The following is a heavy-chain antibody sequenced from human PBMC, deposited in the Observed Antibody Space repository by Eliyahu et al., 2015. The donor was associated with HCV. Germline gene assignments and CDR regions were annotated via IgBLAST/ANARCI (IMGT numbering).Heavy chain of an antibody. J-gene: IGHJ5*02. CDR3: ASGGGGXAVAGTGGWFDP. CDR2: MHYSGST. CDR1: GGSISSYY. D-gene: IGHD6-19*01. Sequence: QVQLQESGPGLVKPSETLSLTCTVSGGSISSYYWSWIRQPPGKGLEWIGYMHYSGSTNYNPPLKSRVTISIDTSKNQFSLKLSSVTAADTAVYYCASGGGGXAVAGTGGWFDPWGQGTLVTVSS. V-gene: IGHV4-59*12.